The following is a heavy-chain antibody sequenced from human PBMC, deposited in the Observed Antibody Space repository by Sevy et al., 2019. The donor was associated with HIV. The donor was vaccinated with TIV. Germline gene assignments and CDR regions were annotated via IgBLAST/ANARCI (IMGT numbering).Heavy chain of an antibody. V-gene: IGHV3-23*01. D-gene: IGHD3-3*01. CDR2: ISGSGGST. J-gene: IGHJ4*02. Sequence: GGSLRLSCAASGFTFSSYAMSWVRQAPGKGLEWVSAISGSGGSTYYADSVKGRLTISRDNSKNTLYLQMNSLRAEDTAVYYCAKGNYDFWSGYEEYFDYWGQGTLVTVSS. CDR1: GFTFSSYA. CDR3: AKGNYDFWSGYEEYFDY.